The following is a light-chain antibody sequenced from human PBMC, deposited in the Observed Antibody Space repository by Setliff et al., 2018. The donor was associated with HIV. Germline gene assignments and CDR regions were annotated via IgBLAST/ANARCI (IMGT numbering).Light chain of an antibody. CDR2: DVT. CDR3: CSYAGSYTYV. Sequence: QSVLTQPRSVSGSPGQSVTFSCSGSSSDIGTYNYVSWYQQHPGKAPKLIIFDVTRRPSGVPDRFSGSKSGNTASLTISGFQPEDEADYYCCSYAGSYTYVFGTGTKVTVL. CDR1: SSDIGTYNY. V-gene: IGLV2-11*01. J-gene: IGLJ1*01.